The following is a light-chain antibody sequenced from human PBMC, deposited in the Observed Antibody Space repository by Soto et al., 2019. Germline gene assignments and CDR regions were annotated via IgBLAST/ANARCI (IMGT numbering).Light chain of an antibody. V-gene: IGKV1-5*01. CDR3: QQYSTYT. CDR1: QNIGSW. J-gene: IGKJ5*01. Sequence: DIQMAQSPSTRSASVGDRVTIACRASQNIGSWLAWYQQKPGKAPNLLIHDASSLGSGVPLRFSGSGSGTVFTLIIGSLQPDDFATYYCQQYSTYTFGQGTRLEIK. CDR2: DAS.